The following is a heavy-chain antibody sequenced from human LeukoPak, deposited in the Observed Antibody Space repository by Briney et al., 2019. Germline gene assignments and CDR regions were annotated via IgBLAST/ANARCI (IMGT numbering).Heavy chain of an antibody. D-gene: IGHD3-10*01. V-gene: IGHV1-69*06. CDR2: IIPIFGTA. J-gene: IGHJ4*02. Sequence: SVKVSCKASGGTFSSYAISWVRQASGQGLEWMGGIIPIFGTANYAQKFQGRVTITADKSTSTAYMELSSLRSEDTAVYYCARGGFGEFKIWGPVDYWGQGTLVTVSS. CDR3: ARGGFGEFKIWGPVDY. CDR1: GGTFSSYA.